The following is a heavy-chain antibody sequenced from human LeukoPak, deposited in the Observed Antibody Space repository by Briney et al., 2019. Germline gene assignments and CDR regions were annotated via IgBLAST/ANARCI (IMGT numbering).Heavy chain of an antibody. V-gene: IGHV3-74*01. J-gene: IGHJ4*02. CDR3: ARENYDILGYGNFDY. D-gene: IGHD3-22*01. CDR2: ISSDGSST. Sequence: GGSLRLPCAASGLTLSTYWMHWVRQAPGKGLVWLSRISSDGSSTNYADSVKGRFTISRDNSKNTLYLQMNSLRAEDTAVYYCARENYDILGYGNFDYWGQGALVTVSA. CDR1: GLTLSTYW.